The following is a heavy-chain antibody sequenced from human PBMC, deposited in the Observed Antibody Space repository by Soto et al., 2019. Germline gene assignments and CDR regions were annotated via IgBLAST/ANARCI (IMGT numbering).Heavy chain of an antibody. J-gene: IGHJ4*02. CDR2: ISGYNGNT. CDR3: ARGIVGRGEMAAVLSDY. Sequence: QVQLVQSGAEVKRPGASVKVSCKASGYDFTNWGLSWVRQAPGQGPEWVGWISGYNGNTNYAQKFQGRVTMTTDTFTTTGYMELWGLTSDDTAVYYCARGIVGRGEMAAVLSDYWGQGTLVTVSS. D-gene: IGHD3-3*02. V-gene: IGHV1-18*01. CDR1: GYDFTNWG.